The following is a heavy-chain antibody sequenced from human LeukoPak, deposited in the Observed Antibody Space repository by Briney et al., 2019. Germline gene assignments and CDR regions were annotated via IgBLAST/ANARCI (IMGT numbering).Heavy chain of an antibody. CDR3: AKDGASGSYDY. CDR1: GFTFSSYG. V-gene: IGHV3-30*18. J-gene: IGHJ4*02. CDR2: ISYDGSNK. Sequence: GGSLRLSCAASGFTFSSYGMHWARQAPGKGLEWVAAISYDGSNKYYADSVKGRFTISRDNSKNTLYLQMNSLRAEDTAVYYCAKDGASGSYDYWGQGTLVTVSS. D-gene: IGHD1-26*01.